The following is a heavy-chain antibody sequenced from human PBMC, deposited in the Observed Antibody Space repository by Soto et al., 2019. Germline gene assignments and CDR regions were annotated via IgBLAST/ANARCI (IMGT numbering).Heavy chain of an antibody. J-gene: IGHJ5*02. Sequence: ASVKVSCKASGYTFTSYAMHWVRQAPGQRLEWMGWINAGNGNTKYSQKFQGRVTITRDTSASTAYMELSSLRSEDTAVYYCARDTGYSYGHYRWFDPWGQGALVTVSS. D-gene: IGHD5-18*01. V-gene: IGHV1-3*01. CDR1: GYTFTSYA. CDR2: INAGNGNT. CDR3: ARDTGYSYGHYRWFDP.